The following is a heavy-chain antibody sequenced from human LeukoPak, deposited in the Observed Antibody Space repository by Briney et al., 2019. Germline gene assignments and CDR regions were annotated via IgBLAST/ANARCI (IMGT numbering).Heavy chain of an antibody. Sequence: GASVKVSCKASGYTFTSYAMNWVRQAPGQGLEWMGWINTNTGNPTYAQGFTGRFVFSLDTSVSAAYLQISSLKAEDTAVYYCARDGAYYDSSGFDYWGQGTLVTVSS. CDR3: ARDGAYYDSSGFDY. J-gene: IGHJ4*02. CDR2: INTNTGNP. D-gene: IGHD3-22*01. CDR1: GYTFTSYA. V-gene: IGHV7-4-1*02.